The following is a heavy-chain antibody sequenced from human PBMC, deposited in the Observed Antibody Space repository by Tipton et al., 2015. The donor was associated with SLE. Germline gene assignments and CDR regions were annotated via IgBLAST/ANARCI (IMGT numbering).Heavy chain of an antibody. CDR2: INHSGST. CDR1: GGSFSGYY. CDR3: ARDLGYSSRRAFDI. J-gene: IGHJ3*02. D-gene: IGHD6-13*01. Sequence: TLSLTCAVYGGSFSGYYWSWIRQPPGKGLEWIGEINHSGSTNYNPSLKSRVTISVDTSKDQFSLKLSSVTAADTAVYYCARDLGYSSRRAFDIWGQGTMVTVSS. V-gene: IGHV4-34*01.